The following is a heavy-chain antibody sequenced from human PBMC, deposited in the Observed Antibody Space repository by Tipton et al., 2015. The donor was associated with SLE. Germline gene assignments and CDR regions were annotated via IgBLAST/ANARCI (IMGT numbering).Heavy chain of an antibody. V-gene: IGHV1-18*01. J-gene: IGHJ4*02. D-gene: IGHD1-1*01. CDR2: ISAYNGNT. CDR1: GYTFTSYG. CDR3: ARVLQQRGFDS. Sequence: QLVQSGAEVKKPGASVKVSCKASGYTFTSYGISWVRQAPGQGLEWMGWISAYNGNTNYAQKFQGRLTMTRDTSTNTVYMELGSLRSEDTAVYYCARVLQQRGFDSWGQGTLVTVSS.